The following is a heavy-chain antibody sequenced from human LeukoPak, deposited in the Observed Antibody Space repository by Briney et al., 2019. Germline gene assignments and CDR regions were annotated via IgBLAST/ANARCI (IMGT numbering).Heavy chain of an antibody. CDR3: ARVPQSGSYFDY. CDR2: ISASNGDT. D-gene: IGHD3-3*01. Sequence: ASVKVSCKASGYTFTSYGISWARQAPGQGLEWMGWISASNGDTNYAQKLQGRVTLTTDTSTSTAYMELRSLRSGDTAVYYCARVPQSGSYFDYWGQGTLVTVSP. CDR1: GYTFTSYG. V-gene: IGHV1-18*01. J-gene: IGHJ4*02.